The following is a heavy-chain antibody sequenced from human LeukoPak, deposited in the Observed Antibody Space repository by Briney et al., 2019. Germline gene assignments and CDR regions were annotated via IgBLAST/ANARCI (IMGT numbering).Heavy chain of an antibody. J-gene: IGHJ4*02. D-gene: IGHD5-24*01. V-gene: IGHV3-15*01. CDR1: GFTFNW. CDR2: IKAKIHGETI. Sequence: GGSLRLSCAASGFTFNWMHWVRQAPGKGLEWVARIKAKIHGETIDYAAPVRGRFIISRDDSRNTVYLQMNSLKFEDTAMYYCTRRSTIWGRGTRVTVSS. CDR3: TRRSTI.